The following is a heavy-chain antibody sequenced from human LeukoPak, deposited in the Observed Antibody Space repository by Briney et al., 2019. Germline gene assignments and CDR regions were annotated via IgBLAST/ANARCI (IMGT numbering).Heavy chain of an antibody. CDR3: ARGRQWLVD. V-gene: IGHV4-59*08. Sequence: SETLSLTCTVSGGSISSYYWTWIRQPPGKGLEWIGYIYYSGSTKYNPSLKSRVTMSVDTSKNRFSLKLSSVTAADTAVYYCARGRQWLVDWGQGTLVTVSS. D-gene: IGHD6-19*01. CDR2: IYYSGST. J-gene: IGHJ4*02. CDR1: GGSISSYY.